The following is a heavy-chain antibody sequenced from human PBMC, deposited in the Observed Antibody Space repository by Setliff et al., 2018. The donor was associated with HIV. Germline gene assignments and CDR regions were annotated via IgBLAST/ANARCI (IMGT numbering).Heavy chain of an antibody. J-gene: IGHJ6*03. CDR1: GFAFSTLD. CDR3: ARDGYSYGDYHYYYMDV. V-gene: IGHV3-21*01. Sequence: LRLSCAASGFAFSTLDMNWVRQSPEKGLEWVSAVSPSSIVTYYADSVKGRFTISRDNAKNSLYLQMNSLRAEDTAVYFCARDGYSYGDYHYYYMDVWGNGTTVTVSS. D-gene: IGHD5-18*01. CDR2: VSPSSIVT.